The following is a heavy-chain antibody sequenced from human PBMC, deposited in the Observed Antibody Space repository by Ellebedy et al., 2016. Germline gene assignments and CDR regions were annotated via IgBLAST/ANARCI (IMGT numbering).Heavy chain of an antibody. Sequence: GESLKISXAASRFTFSKYWMHWVRQGPGQGLEWVSRINSDGSSTTYADSVKGRFTISRDNAKNTLFLQMSNVRAEDTAVYYCARGGAYCGGDCSLGMAHYYYNDMDVWGQGTTVTVSS. CDR1: RFTFSKYW. D-gene: IGHD2-21*02. V-gene: IGHV3-74*01. CDR3: ARGGAYCGGDCSLGMAHYYYNDMDV. CDR2: INSDGSST. J-gene: IGHJ6*02.